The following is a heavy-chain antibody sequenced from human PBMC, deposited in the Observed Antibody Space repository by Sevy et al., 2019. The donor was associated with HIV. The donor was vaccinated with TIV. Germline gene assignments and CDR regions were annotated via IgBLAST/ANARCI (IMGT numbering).Heavy chain of an antibody. CDR3: ARPYGSGSWEAFDI. CDR2: ISFSSNYI. J-gene: IGHJ3*02. CDR1: GFTFNSYT. D-gene: IGHD3-10*01. Sequence: GGSLRLSCAASGFTFNSYTMNWVRQAPGKGLEWVSSISFSSNYIYYADSVKGRFTISRDNAQNSLYLQMNSLRGEDTAIYYCARPYGSGSWEAFDIWGQGTMVTVSS. V-gene: IGHV3-21*01.